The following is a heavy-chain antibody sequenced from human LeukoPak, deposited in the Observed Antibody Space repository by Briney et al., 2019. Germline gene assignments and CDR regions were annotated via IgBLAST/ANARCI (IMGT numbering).Heavy chain of an antibody. J-gene: IGHJ6*03. CDR3: ARENMYSSPSWYYYYMDV. CDR2: IKQDGSEK. V-gene: IGHV3-7*01. D-gene: IGHD6-13*01. CDR1: GFTFSSYE. Sequence: HPGGSLRLSCAASGFTFSSYEMNWVRQAPGKGLEWVANIKQDGSEKYYVDSVKGRFTISRDNAKNSLYLQMNSLRAEDTAVYYCARENMYSSPSWYYYYMDVWGKGTTVTVSS.